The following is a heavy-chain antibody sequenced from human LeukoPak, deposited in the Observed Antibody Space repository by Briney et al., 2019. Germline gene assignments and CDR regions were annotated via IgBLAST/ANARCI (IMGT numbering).Heavy chain of an antibody. Sequence: PSETLSLTCTVSGASIMVYNWWIWVRQSPGKGLAWIGEVYHDGNSNYNPSLKSRVTISVDKPKNQFSLNLHSVTAADTAVYFCARDRDIVPHQPHYWGQGTLVTVSS. D-gene: IGHD2-2*01. CDR2: VYHDGNS. CDR1: GASIMVYNW. CDR3: ARDRDIVPHQPHY. J-gene: IGHJ4*02. V-gene: IGHV4-4*02.